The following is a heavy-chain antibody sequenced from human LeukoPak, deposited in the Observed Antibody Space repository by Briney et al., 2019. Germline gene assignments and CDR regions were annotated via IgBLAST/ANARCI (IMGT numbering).Heavy chain of an antibody. V-gene: IGHV1-2*06. CDR2: INPNSGGT. CDR3: ASGGYGAQNYFDY. CDR1: GYTLTGYY. D-gene: IGHD6-25*01. J-gene: IGHJ4*02. Sequence: ASVKVSCKASGYTLTGYYMHWVRQAPGQGLEWMGRINPNSGGTNYAQKFQGRVTMTRDTSISTAYMELSRLRSDDTAVYYCASGGYGAQNYFDYWGQGTLVTVSS.